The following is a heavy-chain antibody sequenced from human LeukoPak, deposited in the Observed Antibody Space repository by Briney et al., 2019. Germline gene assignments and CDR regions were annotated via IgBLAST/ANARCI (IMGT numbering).Heavy chain of an antibody. CDR3: ARDRSPHYSSMDV. CDR2: ISSSSSYI. V-gene: IGHV3-21*01. CDR1: GFSFRSFS. Sequence: GGSLTLSCAASGFSFRSFSMNGVRRAPGEARVGVSTISSSSSYIYSEASVKGRFTISRDTAKNLLYLQMNSLRVEDTDVYYCARDRSPHYSSMDVWGKGTTVTVSS. D-gene: IGHD1-26*01. J-gene: IGHJ6*03.